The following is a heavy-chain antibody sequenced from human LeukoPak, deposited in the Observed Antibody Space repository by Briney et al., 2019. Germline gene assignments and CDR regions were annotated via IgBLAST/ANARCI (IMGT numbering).Heavy chain of an antibody. CDR2: VNPNTGGT. CDR3: VREAGPLD. J-gene: IGHJ4*02. Sequence: GASVKVSCKASGYTFTGYYINWVRQAPGQAPEWVGWVNPNTGGTRYAQKFQGGVTMTRDTSITTAFMELRGPTFDDTAVFYCVREAGPLDWGRGTLVTVSS. CDR1: GYTFTGYY. V-gene: IGHV1-2*02.